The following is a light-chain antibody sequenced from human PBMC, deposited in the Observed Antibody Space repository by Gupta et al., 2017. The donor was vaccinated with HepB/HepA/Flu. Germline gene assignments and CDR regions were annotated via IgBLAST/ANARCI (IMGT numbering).Light chain of an antibody. CDR2: VDDNGSY. CDR3: ENWDTNVGV. V-gene: IGLV4-60*03. Sequence: QPVLTQSSSASASLGSSVKLTCTLSSGHRNYIIAWHQQQPGKAPRYLMKVDDNGSYNKGSGVPDRFSGSSSGADRYLTISNLQSEDEADYYCENWDTNVGVFDGRTRLTVL. CDR1: SGHRNYI. J-gene: IGLJ3*02.